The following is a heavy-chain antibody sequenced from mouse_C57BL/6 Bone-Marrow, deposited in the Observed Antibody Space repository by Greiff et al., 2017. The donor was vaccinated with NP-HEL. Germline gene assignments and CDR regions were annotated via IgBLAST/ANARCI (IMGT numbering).Heavy chain of an antibody. CDR3: ARSYYDYDGGFYYAMDY. Sequence: VQLQQSGAELVRPGTSVKMSCKASGYTFTNYWIGWAKQRPGHGLEWIGDIYPGGGDTNYNEKFKGKATLTADKSSSTAYMQFSSLTSEDSAIYYCARSYYDYDGGFYYAMDYWGQGTSVTVSS. CDR1: GYTFTNYW. J-gene: IGHJ4*01. V-gene: IGHV1-63*01. CDR2: IYPGGGDT. D-gene: IGHD2-4*01.